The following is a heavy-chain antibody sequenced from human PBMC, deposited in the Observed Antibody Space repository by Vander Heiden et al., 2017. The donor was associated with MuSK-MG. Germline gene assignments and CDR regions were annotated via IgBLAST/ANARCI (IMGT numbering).Heavy chain of an antibody. D-gene: IGHD4-17*01. CDR3: ARYSDYVGGKDFFFDY. V-gene: IGHV3-11*01. J-gene: IGHJ4*02. CDR1: GFTFRDYY. CDR2: ISSRSHNI. Sequence: QVQLVESGGGLVKPGGSLTVPCEASGFTFRDYYMRWVRQAPGKGLEWVAYISSRSHNIFYADSVKGRFTVSRDNAKNSVYLQMTGLGAADTAIYFCARYSDYVGGKDFFFDYWGQGALVTVSS.